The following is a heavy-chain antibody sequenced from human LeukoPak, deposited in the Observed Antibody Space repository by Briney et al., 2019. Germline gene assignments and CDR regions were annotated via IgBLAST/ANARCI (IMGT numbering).Heavy chain of an antibody. CDR1: GGSISSSSYY. CDR2: IYYSGST. CDR3: ARHRVGRWLQPYYFDY. J-gene: IGHJ4*02. D-gene: IGHD5-24*01. V-gene: IGHV4-39*01. Sequence: SETLSLTCTVSGGSISSSSYYWGWIRQPPGKGLEWIGCIYYSGSTYYNPSLKSRVTISVDTSKNQFSLKLSSVTAADTAVYYCARHRVGRWLQPYYFDYWGQGTLVTVSS.